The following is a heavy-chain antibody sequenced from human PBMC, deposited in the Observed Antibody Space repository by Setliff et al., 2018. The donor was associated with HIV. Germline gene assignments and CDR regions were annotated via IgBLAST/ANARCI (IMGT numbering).Heavy chain of an antibody. J-gene: IGHJ4*01. D-gene: IGHD1-26*01. CDR3: ARQVGEGKWYLDS. CDR2: IHQSGTA. Sequence: SETLSLTCAVSGVSVNNDDDYWGRIRQPPGKGLEWIAIIHQSGTAHKRPSLKSRVTISIDTSENLFSLKLSGVTAADTAIYYCARQVGEGKWYLDSWGHGALVTVSS. CDR1: GVSVNNDDDY. V-gene: IGHV4-39*01.